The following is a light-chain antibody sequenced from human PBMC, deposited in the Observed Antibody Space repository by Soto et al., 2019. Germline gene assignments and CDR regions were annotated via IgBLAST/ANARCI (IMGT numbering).Light chain of an antibody. J-gene: IGKJ1*01. CDR3: QQYNNWPRT. CDR1: QSVSSN. Sequence: EIVMTQSPATLSVSPGERATLSCRASQSVSSNLAWYQQKPGQAPRLLIYGASTRATGIPARFSGSGSGTEFTLTISSLQSEDFAVYYCQQYNNWPRTFGQGTRW. CDR2: GAS. V-gene: IGKV3-15*01.